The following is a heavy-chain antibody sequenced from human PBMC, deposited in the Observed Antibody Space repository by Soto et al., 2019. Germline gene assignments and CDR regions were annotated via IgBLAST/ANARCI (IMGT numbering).Heavy chain of an antibody. D-gene: IGHD3-9*01. CDR1: GFTFSNAW. V-gene: IGHV3-15*01. CDR2: IKSKTDGGTT. Sequence: EVQLVESGGGLVKPGGSLRLSCAASGFTFSNAWMSWVRQAPGKGLEWVGRIKSKTDGGTTDYAAPVKGRFTISRDDSKNTLYLQMNSLKTEDTAVYYCTTLPPLRLRYQPKSSWGQGTLVTVSS. J-gene: IGHJ4*02. CDR3: TTLPPLRLRYQPKSS.